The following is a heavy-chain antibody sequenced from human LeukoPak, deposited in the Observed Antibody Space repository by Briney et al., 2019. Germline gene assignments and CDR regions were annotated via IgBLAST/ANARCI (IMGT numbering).Heavy chain of an antibody. Sequence: ASETLSLTCAVYGGSFSGYYWSWIRQPPGKGLEWIGEINHSGSTNYNPSLKSRVTISVDTSKNQFSLKLSSVTAADTAVYYCARGPYLPYYYGSGSYYYYMDVRGKGTTVTVSS. CDR1: GGSFSGYY. D-gene: IGHD3-10*01. CDR3: ARGPYLPYYYGSGSYYYYMDV. CDR2: INHSGST. V-gene: IGHV4-34*01. J-gene: IGHJ6*03.